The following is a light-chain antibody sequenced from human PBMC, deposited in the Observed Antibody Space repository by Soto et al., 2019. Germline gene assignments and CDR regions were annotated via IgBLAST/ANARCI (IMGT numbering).Light chain of an antibody. CDR2: ENN. CDR1: SSNIGSNY. J-gene: IGLJ3*02. CDR3: GTWDNSLSGWV. Sequence: QSVLTQPPSVSAAPGQKVTISCFGSSSNIGSNYVSWYQQLPGTAPKLLIYENNKRPSGIPDRFSGSKSGTSATLGITGLQTGDEAGYYCGTWDNSLSGWVFGGGTKLTVL. V-gene: IGLV1-51*02.